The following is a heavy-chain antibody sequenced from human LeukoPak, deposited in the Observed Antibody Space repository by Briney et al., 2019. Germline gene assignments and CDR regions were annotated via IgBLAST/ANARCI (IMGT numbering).Heavy chain of an antibody. CDR1: GYTLTELS. Sequence: GASVKVSCKVSGYTLTELSMHWVRQAPGKGLEWMGGFDPEDGETIYAQKFQGRVTMTEDTSTDTAYMKLSSLRSEDTAVYYCATRERSITQRDLWFDPWGQGTLVTVSS. CDR3: ATRERSITQRDLWFDP. D-gene: IGHD2-2*01. V-gene: IGHV1-24*01. J-gene: IGHJ5*02. CDR2: FDPEDGET.